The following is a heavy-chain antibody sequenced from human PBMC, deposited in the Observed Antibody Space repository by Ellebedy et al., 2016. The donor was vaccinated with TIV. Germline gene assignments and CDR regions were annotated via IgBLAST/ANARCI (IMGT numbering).Heavy chain of an antibody. J-gene: IGHJ4*02. CDR2: INPNSGGT. CDR3: ARGYGSGWYDGDY. CDR1: GYTFTGYY. V-gene: IGHV1-2*02. D-gene: IGHD6-19*01. Sequence: ASVKVSCXASGYTFTGYYMHWVRQAPGQGLEWMGWINPNSGGTNYAQKFQGRVTMTRDTSISTAYMELSRLRSDDTAVYYCARGYGSGWYDGDYWGQGTLVTVSS.